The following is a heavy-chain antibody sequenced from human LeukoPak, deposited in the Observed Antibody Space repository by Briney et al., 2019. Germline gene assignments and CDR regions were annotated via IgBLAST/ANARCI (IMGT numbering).Heavy chain of an antibody. D-gene: IGHD3-22*01. V-gene: IGHV4-34*09. Sequence: KSSQTLSLTCAVYGGSFSGYYWSWIRQPPGKGLEWIGEINHSGSTNYNPSLKSRVTISVDTSKNQFSLKLSSVTAADTAVYYCARGGYYDSSGYIPFDYWGQGTLVTVSS. CDR1: GGSFSGYY. J-gene: IGHJ4*02. CDR2: INHSGST. CDR3: ARGGYYDSSGYIPFDY.